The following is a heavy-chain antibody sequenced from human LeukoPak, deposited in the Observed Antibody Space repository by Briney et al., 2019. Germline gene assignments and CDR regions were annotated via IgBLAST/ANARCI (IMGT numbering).Heavy chain of an antibody. CDR1: GFSFSSYS. V-gene: IGHV3-48*01. D-gene: IGHD6-19*01. J-gene: IGHJ4*02. CDR2: ISSYTIT. CDR3: ARSGHSNGWYYFDY. Sequence: LPGGSLRLSCAAGGFSFSSYSMNWVRQAPGKRLEGIAYISSYTITYYADFVKGRFTISRDNAKKSLDLQMNSLRAEDTAVYYCARSGHSNGWYYFDYWGLGALVTVSS.